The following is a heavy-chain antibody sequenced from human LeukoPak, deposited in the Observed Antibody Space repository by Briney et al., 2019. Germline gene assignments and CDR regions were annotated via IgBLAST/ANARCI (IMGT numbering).Heavy chain of an antibody. CDR3: ARARSITIFGDAFDI. CDR2: ISAYNGNT. J-gene: IGHJ3*02. D-gene: IGHD3-3*01. CDR1: GYTFTSYG. V-gene: IGHV1-18*01. Sequence: ASVKVSCKASGYTFTSYGISWVRQAPGQGLEWMGWISAYNGNTNYAQKLQGRVTMTTDTSTSTAYMELRSLRSDDTAVYYCARARSITIFGDAFDIWGQGTMVTVST.